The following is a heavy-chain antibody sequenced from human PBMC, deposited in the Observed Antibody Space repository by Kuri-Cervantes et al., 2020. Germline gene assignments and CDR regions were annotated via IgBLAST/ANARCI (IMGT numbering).Heavy chain of an antibody. V-gene: IGHV3-23*01. CDR2: ISGSGGST. D-gene: IGHD4-11*01. J-gene: IGHJ4*02. CDR1: GFTFSSYA. CDR3: AKVADYSKGVYYFDY. Sequence: GGSLRLSCAASGFTFSSYAMHWVRQAPGKGLEWVSAISGSGGSTYYADSVKGRFTISRDNSKNTLYLQMNSLRAEDTAVYYCAKVADYSKGVYYFDYWGQGTLVTVSS.